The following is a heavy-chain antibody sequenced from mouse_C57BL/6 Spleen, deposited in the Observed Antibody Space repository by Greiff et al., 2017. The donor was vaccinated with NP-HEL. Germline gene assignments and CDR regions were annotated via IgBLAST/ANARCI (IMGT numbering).Heavy chain of an antibody. Sequence: LQESGAELVRPGASVKLSCKASGYTFTDYYINWVKQRPGQGLEWIARIYPGSGNTYYNEKFKGKATLTAEKSSSTAYMQLSSLTSEDSAVYFCARGYDYDDESLDYWGQGTTLTVSS. J-gene: IGHJ2*01. CDR3: ARGYDYDDESLDY. V-gene: IGHV1-76*01. D-gene: IGHD2-4*01. CDR1: GYTFTDYY. CDR2: IYPGSGNT.